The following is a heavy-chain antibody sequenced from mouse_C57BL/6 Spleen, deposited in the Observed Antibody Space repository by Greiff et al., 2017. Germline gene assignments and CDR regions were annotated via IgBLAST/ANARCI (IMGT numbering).Heavy chain of an antibody. Sequence: DVQLVESGGGLVKPGGSLKLSCAASGFFFSDFGLHWVRQAPEKGWEWVAYISSGSSTIYYADTVKGRFTISRDNARNTLFLQMTSLRSEDTAMYYGTRDCSYSAWMAYWGQGTLVTVSA. CDR1: GFFFSDFG. CDR2: ISSGSSTI. V-gene: IGHV5-17*01. CDR3: TRDCSYSAWMAY. J-gene: IGHJ3*01. D-gene: IGHD2-12*01.